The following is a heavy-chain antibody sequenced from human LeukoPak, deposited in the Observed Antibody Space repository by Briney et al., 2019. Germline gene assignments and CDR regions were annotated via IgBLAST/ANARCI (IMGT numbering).Heavy chain of an antibody. CDR2: IIPIFGTA. CDR3: ARDIGYCSGGSCYQFDY. D-gene: IGHD2-15*01. Sequence: SVKVSCKASGGTFSSYAISWVRQAPGQGLEWMGGIIPIFGTANYAQKFQGRVTITADESTSTAYMELSSLRSEDTAVYYCARDIGYCSGGSCYQFDYWGQGTLVTVSS. V-gene: IGHV1-69*01. J-gene: IGHJ4*02. CDR1: GGTFSSYA.